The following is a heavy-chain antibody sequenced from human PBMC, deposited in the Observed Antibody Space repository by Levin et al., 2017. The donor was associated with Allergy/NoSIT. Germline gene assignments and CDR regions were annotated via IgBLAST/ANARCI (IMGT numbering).Heavy chain of an antibody. D-gene: IGHD6-19*01. V-gene: IGHV3-48*01. Sequence: LSLTCAASGFSFRTYSMNWVRQAPGKGLEWVSYINSDSSNIYYADSVKGRFTISRDNAKNSLFLQVNSLRAEDTAVYYCAGGGGNGWDVDYWGQGTLVTVSS. CDR1: GFSFRTYS. CDR3: AGGGGNGWDVDY. J-gene: IGHJ4*02. CDR2: INSDSSNI.